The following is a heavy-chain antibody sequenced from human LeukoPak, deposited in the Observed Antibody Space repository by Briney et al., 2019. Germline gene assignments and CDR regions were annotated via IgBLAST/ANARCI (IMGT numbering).Heavy chain of an antibody. CDR2: IYYSSST. CDR1: GGSICSYY. CDR3: AREYGGSYNY. J-gene: IGHJ4*02. V-gene: IGHV4-59*13. Sequence: SEPLSLPCTVSGGSICSYYWSWIRQPPGKGLEWSGYIYYSSSTNYNPSLKSRVTISVDTSRNQCSLKLSSATAADTAVYYCAREYGGSYNYWGQGTLVTVSS. D-gene: IGHD1-26*01.